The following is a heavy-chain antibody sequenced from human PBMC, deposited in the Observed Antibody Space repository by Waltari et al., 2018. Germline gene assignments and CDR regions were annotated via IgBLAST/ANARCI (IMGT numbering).Heavy chain of an antibody. D-gene: IGHD1-26*01. J-gene: IGHJ3*02. CDR3: ARDIRWESPLDAFDI. CDR2: IITIFGTA. V-gene: IGHV1-69*13. CDR1: GVAFSSYA. Sequence: QVQLVQSGAEVMKLGSSVKVSCKASGVAFSSYAISEVRQSPVHRLKWMVGIITIFGTANYAQKFQGSVTITAYESTSTAYMELSSLRSEDTALYYCARDIRWESPLDAFDIWGQWTMVTVSS.